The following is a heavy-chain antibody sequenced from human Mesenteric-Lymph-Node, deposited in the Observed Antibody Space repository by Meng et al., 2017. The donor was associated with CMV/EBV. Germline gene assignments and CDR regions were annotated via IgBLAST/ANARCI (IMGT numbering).Heavy chain of an antibody. CDR2: ISSSGSDI. V-gene: IGHV3-48*03. CDR1: GFSFSRYE. CDR3: ARAGGYSSGWAL. D-gene: IGHD6-19*01. Sequence: GESLKISCAASGFSFSRYEMMWVRQAPGKGLEWVSYISSSGSDIYYADSLKGRFTVSRDTAKDSLFLQMYSLRAEDTAVYYCARAGGYSSGWALWGQGTLVTVSS. J-gene: IGHJ4*02.